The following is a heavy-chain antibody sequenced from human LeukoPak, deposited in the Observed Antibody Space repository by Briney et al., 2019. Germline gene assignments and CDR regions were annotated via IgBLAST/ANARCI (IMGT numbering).Heavy chain of an antibody. D-gene: IGHD4-17*01. CDR1: GCTFSDNY. V-gene: IGHV1-46*01. Sequence: ASVKVSCETSGCTFSDNYLHWVRQAPGQELEWMGIISPTDGGTTYAQKFQGRVTMTRNTSTTTVYLELRSLRSEDTAFYYCARDGGGDYGDSQGSYDAFDMWGQGTMVTVSS. CDR3: ARDGGGDYGDSQGSYDAFDM. CDR2: ISPTDGGT. J-gene: IGHJ3*02.